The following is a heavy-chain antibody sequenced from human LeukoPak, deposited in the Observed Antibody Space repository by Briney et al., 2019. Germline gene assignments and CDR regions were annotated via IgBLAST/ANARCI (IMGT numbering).Heavy chain of an antibody. CDR1: GFTFSSYA. V-gene: IGHV3-23*01. Sequence: PGGSLRLSCAASGFTFSSYAMSWVRQAPGKGLDWVSAISGCGGSTYYADSVKGRFTISRDNSKNTLYLQMNSLRADDTAVYYCAKDLRYSGYDFFENWFDPWGQGTLVTVSS. CDR3: AKDLRYSGYDFFENWFDP. CDR2: ISGCGGST. D-gene: IGHD5-12*01. J-gene: IGHJ5*02.